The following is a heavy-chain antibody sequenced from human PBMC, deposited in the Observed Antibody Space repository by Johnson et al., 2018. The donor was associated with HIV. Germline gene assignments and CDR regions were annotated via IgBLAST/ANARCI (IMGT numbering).Heavy chain of an antibody. V-gene: IGHV3-66*01. D-gene: IGHD1-26*01. J-gene: IGHJ3*02. CDR2: IYSGGST. Sequence: VQLVESGGGLVQPGGSLRLSCAASGFTVSSNYMSWVRQAPGKGLEWVSVIYSGGSTYYADSVKGRFTISRDNSKNTLYLQMNSQRAEDTAVYYCARGAANDAFDIWGQGTMVTVSS. CDR3: ARGAANDAFDI. CDR1: GFTVSSNY.